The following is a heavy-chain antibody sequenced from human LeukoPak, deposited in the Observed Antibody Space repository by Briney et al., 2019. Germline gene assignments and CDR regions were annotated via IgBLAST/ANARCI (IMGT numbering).Heavy chain of an antibody. J-gene: IGHJ4*02. V-gene: IGHV3-30-3*01. Sequence: RSLRLSCAASGFTFSSYAMHWVRQAPGKGLEWVAVISYDGSNKYYADSVKGRFTISRDNSKNTLYLQMNSLRAEDTAVYYCAVNMATSFDYWGQGTLVTVSS. CDR1: GFTFSSYA. CDR3: AVNMATSFDY. D-gene: IGHD5-24*01. CDR2: ISYDGSNK.